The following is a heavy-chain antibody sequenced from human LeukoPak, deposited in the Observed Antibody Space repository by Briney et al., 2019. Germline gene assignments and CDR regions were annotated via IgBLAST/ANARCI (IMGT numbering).Heavy chain of an antibody. CDR3: ARGIAVAGYYYYYMDV. J-gene: IGHJ6*03. V-gene: IGHV4-39*07. D-gene: IGHD6-19*01. CDR1: GGSISSSSYY. Sequence: SETLSLTCTVSGGSISSSSYYWGWIRQPPWKGLEWIGSIYYSGSTYYNPSLKSRVTISVDTSKNQFSLKLSSVTAADTAVYYCARGIAVAGYYYYYMDVWGKGTTVTVSS. CDR2: IYYSGST.